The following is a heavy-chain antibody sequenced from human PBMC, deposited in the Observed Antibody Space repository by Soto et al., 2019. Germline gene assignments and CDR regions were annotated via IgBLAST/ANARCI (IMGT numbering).Heavy chain of an antibody. Sequence: SETLSLTCSVSGGSVSSGSYYWSWIRQPPGKGLEWIGYIYYSGSTNYNPSLKSRVTISVDTSKNQFSLKLSSVTAADTAVYYCARGGCSGGSCYPPEVFCFDPWGQGTRVTVSS. V-gene: IGHV4-61*01. CDR1: GGSVSSGSYY. CDR2: IYYSGST. D-gene: IGHD2-15*01. J-gene: IGHJ5*02. CDR3: ARGGCSGGSCYPPEVFCFDP.